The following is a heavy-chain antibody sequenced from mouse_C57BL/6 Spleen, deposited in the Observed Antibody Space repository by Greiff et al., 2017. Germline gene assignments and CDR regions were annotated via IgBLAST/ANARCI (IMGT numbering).Heavy chain of an antibody. V-gene: IGHV5-9-1*02. CDR2: ISSGGDYI. D-gene: IGHD2-5*01. CDR3: KRADYSSSRSYAMDY. Sequence: EVNVVESGEGLVKPGGSLKLSCAASGFTFSRYAMSWVRQTPEQRLEWVAYISSGGDYIYYAATVKGRFTISRDNARNTLYLQMSSLKSEETAMYSCKRADYSSSRSYAMDYWGQGTSVTDSS. CDR1: GFTFSRYA. J-gene: IGHJ4*01.